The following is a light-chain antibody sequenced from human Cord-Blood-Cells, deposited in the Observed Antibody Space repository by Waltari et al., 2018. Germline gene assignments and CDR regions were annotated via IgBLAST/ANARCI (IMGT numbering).Light chain of an antibody. J-gene: IGKJ2*01. CDR2: DAS. CDR1: QSVSSY. V-gene: IGKV3-11*01. Sequence: EIVLTQSPATLSLSPGERATLSCRASQSVSSYLAWYQQKPGQAPRLLLYDASSRATGIPARFSGSGSGTDFTLTISSLEPEDFAVYYCQQRSKYTFGQGTKLEIK. CDR3: QQRSKYT.